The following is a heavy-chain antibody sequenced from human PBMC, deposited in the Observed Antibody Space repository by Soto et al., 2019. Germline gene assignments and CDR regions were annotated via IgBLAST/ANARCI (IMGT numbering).Heavy chain of an antibody. CDR1: GFTFSSYA. V-gene: IGHV3-30-3*01. CDR3: ARDGYSSSWYARWFDP. Sequence: PGGSLRLSCAASGFTFSSYAMHWVRQAPGKGLEWVAVISYDGSNKYYADSVKGRFTISRDNSKNTLYLQMNSLRAEDTAVYYCARDGYSSSWYARWFDPWGQGALVTVS. CDR2: ISYDGSNK. J-gene: IGHJ5*02. D-gene: IGHD6-13*01.